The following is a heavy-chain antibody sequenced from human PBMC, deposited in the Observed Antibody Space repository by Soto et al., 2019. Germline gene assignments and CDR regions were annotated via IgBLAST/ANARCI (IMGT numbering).Heavy chain of an antibody. V-gene: IGHV3-48*03. Sequence: RLSCAASRFTFSAYEMHWFRQAPGKGLEWVSYISTSGSTVYYADSVKGRFTVSRDNTRNSLYLQMDSLRDEDTALYYCVRYCGTTLCNGVATRTFDYWGQGTVVTVSS. CDR2: ISTSGSTV. D-gene: IGHD5-12*01. J-gene: IGHJ4*02. CDR3: VRYCGTTLCNGVATRTFDY. CDR1: RFTFSAYE.